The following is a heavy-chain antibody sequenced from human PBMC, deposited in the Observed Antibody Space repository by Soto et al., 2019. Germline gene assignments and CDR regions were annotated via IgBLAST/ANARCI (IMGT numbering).Heavy chain of an antibody. V-gene: IGHV4-31*03. J-gene: IGHJ4*02. CDR2: IYHTGST. CDR3: ARYRFSGTKWSKFDY. D-gene: IGHD3-16*02. CDR1: GVTVSSDSYY. Sequence: SETLSLTCTVSGVTVSSDSYYWSWIRQPPGKGLEWIGNIYHTGSTYYSPSLKSRVDISLDRSTNQFSLRLSSVTAADTAVYYCARYRFSGTKWSKFDYWGQGTLLTVCS.